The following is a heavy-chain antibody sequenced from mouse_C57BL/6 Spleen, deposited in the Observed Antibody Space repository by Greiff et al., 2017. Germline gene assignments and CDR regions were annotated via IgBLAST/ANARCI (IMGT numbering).Heavy chain of an antibody. Sequence: VKLMESGPGLVQPSQSLSITCTVSGFSLTSYGVHWVRQSPGKGLEWLGVIWRGGSTDYNAAFMSRLSITKDNSKSQVFFKMNSLQADDTAIYXCAKNNYGKAMDYWGKGTSVTVSS. CDR3: AKNNYGKAMDY. V-gene: IGHV2-5*01. J-gene: IGHJ4*01. CDR2: IWRGGST. CDR1: GFSLTSYG. D-gene: IGHD2-1*01.